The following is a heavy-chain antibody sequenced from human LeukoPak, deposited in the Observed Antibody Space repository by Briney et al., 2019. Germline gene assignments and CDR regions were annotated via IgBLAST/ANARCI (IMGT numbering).Heavy chain of an antibody. CDR3: ASRIRYCSSTSCLDY. V-gene: IGHV3-11*01. CDR2: VSGSGSIM. Sequence: PGGSLRLSCAASEFTFSDYYMSWIRQAPGKGLEWVSYVSGSGSIMYYADSVKGQFTISRDNAKNSLYLQMNSLRAEDTAVYYCASRIRYCSSTSCLDYWGQGTLVTVSS. CDR1: EFTFSDYY. J-gene: IGHJ4*02. D-gene: IGHD2-2*01.